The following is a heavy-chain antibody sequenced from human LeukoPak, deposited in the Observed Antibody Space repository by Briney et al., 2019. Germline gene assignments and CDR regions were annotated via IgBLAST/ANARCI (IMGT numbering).Heavy chain of an antibody. Sequence: GGSLRLSCAASGFTFSSYAMSWVRQAPGKGLEWVSAISGSGGSTYCADSVKGRFTISRDNSKNTLYLQMNSLRAEDTAVYYCAKGVVATGSQFDYWGQGTLVTVSS. CDR1: GFTFSSYA. J-gene: IGHJ4*02. D-gene: IGHD5-12*01. V-gene: IGHV3-23*01. CDR2: ISGSGGST. CDR3: AKGVVATGSQFDY.